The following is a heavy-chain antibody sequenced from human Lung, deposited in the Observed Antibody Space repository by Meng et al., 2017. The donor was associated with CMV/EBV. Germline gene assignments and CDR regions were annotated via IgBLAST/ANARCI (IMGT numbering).Heavy chain of an antibody. V-gene: IGHV3-9*01. CDR2: ISWNSAMI. Sequence: GGSXRLXCAASGFTFDDYAMHWVRQTPGKGLEWVSGISWNSAMIGYADSVKGRFTISRDNAKNSLYLHMNSLRVEDTAFYYCARFYSAYAVDLLGQGPTVTVSS. D-gene: IGHD1-26*01. CDR3: ARFYSAYAVDL. CDR1: GFTFDDYA. J-gene: IGHJ6*02.